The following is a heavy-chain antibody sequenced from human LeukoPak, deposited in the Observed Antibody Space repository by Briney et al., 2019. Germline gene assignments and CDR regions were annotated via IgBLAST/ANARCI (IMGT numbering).Heavy chain of an antibody. J-gene: IGHJ3*02. D-gene: IGHD3-22*01. CDR3: ARDSPPNYSNSSGYYSDAFDI. Sequence: GASVKVSCKASGYTFTSYGISGVRQAPGQGLEWMGWISAYNGNTKYAQMVQDRVTMTTDTSTSTAYMELRSLRSDDTAVYYCARDSPPNYSNSSGYYSDAFDIWGQGTMVTVSS. CDR2: ISAYNGNT. CDR1: GYTFTSYG. V-gene: IGHV1-18*01.